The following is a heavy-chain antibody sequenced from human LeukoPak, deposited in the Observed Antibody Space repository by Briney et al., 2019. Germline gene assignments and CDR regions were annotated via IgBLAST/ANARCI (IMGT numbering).Heavy chain of an antibody. D-gene: IGHD6-19*01. CDR1: GFTFSTHE. CDR2: ISTSGTTK. CDR3: ARDRVIQGYSSGWLFDY. Sequence: GGSLRLSCTASGFTFSTHEMNWVRQAPGKGLEWVSYISTSGTTKYYADSVKGRFTISRDNAKNSLFLQMNSLRPEDTAVYYCARDRVIQGYSSGWLFDYWGQGTLVTVSS. V-gene: IGHV3-48*03. J-gene: IGHJ4*02.